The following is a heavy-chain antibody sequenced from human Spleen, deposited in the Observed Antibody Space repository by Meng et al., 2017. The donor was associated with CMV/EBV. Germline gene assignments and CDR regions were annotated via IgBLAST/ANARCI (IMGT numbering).Heavy chain of an antibody. CDR3: TKLFDY. V-gene: IGHV3-7*01. Sequence: GGSLRLSCAASGFTFSSYWMSWVRQAPGKGLEWLANINEDGTEKNYVDSVKGRFTISRDNAKNSLYLHMNSLRAEDTAVYFCTKLFDYWGQGVLVTVSS. CDR2: INEDGTEK. J-gene: IGHJ4*02. CDR1: GFTFSSYW.